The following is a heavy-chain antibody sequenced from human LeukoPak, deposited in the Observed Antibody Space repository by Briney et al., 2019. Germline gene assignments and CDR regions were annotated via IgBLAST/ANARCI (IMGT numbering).Heavy chain of an antibody. V-gene: IGHV3-74*01. Sequence: PGGSLRLSCAASGFTFKDYWMHWVRHVPGKGLVWVARIISDGSSASYADSVKGRFTMSRDTATNTLSLQMHSLRAEDTAVYYCARDSNYPPDCWGQGTLVTVSS. J-gene: IGHJ4*02. CDR3: ARDSNYPPDC. CDR1: GFTFKDYW. D-gene: IGHD4-11*01. CDR2: IISDGSSA.